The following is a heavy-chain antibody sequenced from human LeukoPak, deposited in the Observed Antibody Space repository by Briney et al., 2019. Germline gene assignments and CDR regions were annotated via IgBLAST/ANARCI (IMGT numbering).Heavy chain of an antibody. CDR1: GFTFSSYS. D-gene: IGHD3-16*01. CDR3: TRALGHSVLAFDV. CDR2: IKEDGREK. Sequence: GGSLRLSCAASGFTFSSYSMNWVRQAPGKGLEWVASIKEDGREKLYVESLEGRLTIARDNAKESLHLQMRNLRVEDTAVYYCTRALGHSVLAFDVWGQGTVVIVS. J-gene: IGHJ3*01. V-gene: IGHV3-7*03.